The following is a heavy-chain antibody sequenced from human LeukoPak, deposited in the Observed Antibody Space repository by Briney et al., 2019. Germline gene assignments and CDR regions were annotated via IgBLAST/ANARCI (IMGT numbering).Heavy chain of an antibody. CDR2: ISYDGSNK. D-gene: IGHD1-1*01. Sequence: PGGSLRLSCAASGFTFSSYAMHWVRQAPGKGLEWVAVISYDGSNKYYADSVKGRFTISRDNSKNTLYLQMNSLRAEDTAVYYCARATGSETNLLYYYYGMDVWGQGTTVTVSS. J-gene: IGHJ6*02. V-gene: IGHV3-30-3*01. CDR1: GFTFSSYA. CDR3: ARATGSETNLLYYYYGMDV.